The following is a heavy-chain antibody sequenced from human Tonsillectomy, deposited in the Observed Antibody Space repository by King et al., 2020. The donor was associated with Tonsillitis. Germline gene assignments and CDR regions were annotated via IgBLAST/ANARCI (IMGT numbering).Heavy chain of an antibody. CDR3: ASQVALGF. D-gene: IGHD2-15*01. J-gene: IGHJ4*01. Sequence: VQLVESGGGLVQPGGSLRLSCVASGFTFSNYWMHWVRQAPGKGLVWVSHINSDGSITGYADSVKGRFTISRDNAKNTLYLQMNSLRAEDTAVYYCASQVALGFWGQGTLVTVSS. CDR2: INSDGSIT. CDR1: GFTFSNYW. V-gene: IGHV3-74*01.